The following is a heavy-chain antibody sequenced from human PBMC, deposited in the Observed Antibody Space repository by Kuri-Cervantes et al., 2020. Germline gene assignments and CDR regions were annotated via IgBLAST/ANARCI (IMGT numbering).Heavy chain of an antibody. CDR2: ISSSSSYI. D-gene: IGHD3-10*01. V-gene: IGHV3-21*01. CDR3: ARGDALYGSGSYYSVTFDY. J-gene: IGHJ4*02. Sequence: ETLSLTCAASGFTFSSYSMNWVRQAPGKGLEWVSSISSSSSYIYYADSVKGRFTISRDNAKNSLYLQMNSLRAEDTAVYYCARGDALYGSGSYYSVTFDYWGQGTLVTVSS. CDR1: GFTFSSYS.